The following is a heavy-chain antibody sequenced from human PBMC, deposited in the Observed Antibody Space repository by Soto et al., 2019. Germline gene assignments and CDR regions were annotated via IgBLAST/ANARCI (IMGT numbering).Heavy chain of an antibody. Sequence: GGSLRLSWAAFGLTFSSYEITWVGQVPGKGLGWVSYISSSGSTIYYADSVKGRFTISRDNAKNSLYLQMNSLRAEDTAVYYCARSIGSTIFGVVIIRNYYGMDVWGQGTTVTVSS. CDR2: ISSSGSTI. CDR1: GLTFSSYE. V-gene: IGHV3-48*03. J-gene: IGHJ6*02. CDR3: ARSIGSTIFGVVIIRNYYGMDV. D-gene: IGHD3-3*01.